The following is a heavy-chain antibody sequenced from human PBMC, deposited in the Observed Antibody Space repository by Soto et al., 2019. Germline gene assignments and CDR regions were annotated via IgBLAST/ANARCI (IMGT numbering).Heavy chain of an antibody. Sequence: LSLTCTVSGGSVSSGSYYWSRIRQPPGKGLEWIGYIYYSGSTNYNPSLKSRVTISVDTSKNQFSLKLSSVTAADTAVYYCARGQWLVRENYFDYWGQGTLVTVSS. CDR2: IYYSGST. J-gene: IGHJ4*02. CDR3: ARGQWLVRENYFDY. D-gene: IGHD6-19*01. V-gene: IGHV4-61*01. CDR1: GGSVSSGSYY.